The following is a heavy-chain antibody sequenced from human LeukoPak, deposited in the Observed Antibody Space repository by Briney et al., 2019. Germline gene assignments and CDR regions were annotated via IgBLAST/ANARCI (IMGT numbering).Heavy chain of an antibody. D-gene: IGHD3-9*01. CDR2: ISGSGGST. CDR3: AKTGSRYDILTGYEYYFDY. CDR1: GFTFSSYA. Sequence: GGSLRLSCAASGFTFSSYAMSWVRQAPGKGLEWVSAISGSGGSTYYADSVKGRFTVSRDNSKNTLYLQMNSLRAEDTAVYYCAKTGSRYDILTGYEYYFDYWGQGTLVTVSS. J-gene: IGHJ4*02. V-gene: IGHV3-23*01.